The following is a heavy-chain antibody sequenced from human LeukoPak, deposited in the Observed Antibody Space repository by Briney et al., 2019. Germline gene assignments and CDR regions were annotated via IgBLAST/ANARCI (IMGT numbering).Heavy chain of an antibody. CDR1: GISFSKYA. D-gene: IGHD3-16*01. V-gene: IGHV3-23*01. Sequence: PGGSLRLSCVASGISFSKYAMTWVRQAPGKGLEWVASIPVSGDHTQYADSVKGRFTISRDNSKNTLYLQMNSLRVDDTAVYYCAKDPNGDYVGAFDNWGQGTKVTVST. CDR3: AKDPNGDYVGAFDN. CDR2: IPVSGDHT. J-gene: IGHJ3*02.